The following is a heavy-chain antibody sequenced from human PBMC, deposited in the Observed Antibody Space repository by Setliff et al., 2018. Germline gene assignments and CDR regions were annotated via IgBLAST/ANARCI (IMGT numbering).Heavy chain of an antibody. J-gene: IGHJ3*02. CDR1: AFTFSNAW. D-gene: IGHD5-12*01. Sequence: GSLRLSCAASAFTFSNAWMSWVRQAPGKGLEWVGRIKSKTDGGTTDYAAPVKGRFTISRDNAKNSLYLQMNSLRAEDTAVYYCAREWLQEAFDIWGQGTMVTVSS. V-gene: IGHV3-15*01. CDR2: IKSKTDGGTT. CDR3: AREWLQEAFDI.